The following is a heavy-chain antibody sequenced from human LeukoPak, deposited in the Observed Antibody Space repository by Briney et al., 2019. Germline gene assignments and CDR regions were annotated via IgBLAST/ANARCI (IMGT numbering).Heavy chain of an antibody. CDR1: GFTFSNAW. V-gene: IGHV3-15*04. CDR2: IESKTDGGTT. D-gene: IGHD4-17*01. CDR3: TTEGTVTAPFDY. J-gene: IGHJ4*02. Sequence: GGSLRLSCAASGFTFSNAWMSWVRQAPGKGLEWVGRIESKTDGGTTDYAAPVKGRFTISRDDSKNTLYLQMNSLKTEDTAVYYCTTEGTVTAPFDYWGQGTLVTVSS.